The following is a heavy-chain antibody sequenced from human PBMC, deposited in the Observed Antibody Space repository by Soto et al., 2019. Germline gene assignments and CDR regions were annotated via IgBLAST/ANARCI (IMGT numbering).Heavy chain of an antibody. CDR1: GGSFSGYY. V-gene: IGHV4-34*01. CDR2: INHSGST. J-gene: IGHJ5*02. Sequence: SETLSLTCAVYGGSFSGYYWSWIRQPPGKGLEWIGEINHSGSTNYNPSLKSRVTISVDTSKNQFSLKLSSVTAADTAVYYCARAGAPIAAAGKGWFDPWGQGTLVTVSS. CDR3: ARAGAPIAAAGKGWFDP. D-gene: IGHD6-13*01.